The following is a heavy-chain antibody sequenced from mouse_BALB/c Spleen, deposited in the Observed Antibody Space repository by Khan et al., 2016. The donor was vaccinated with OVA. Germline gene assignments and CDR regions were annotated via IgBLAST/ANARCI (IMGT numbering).Heavy chain of an antibody. CDR2: ISYSGNT. Sequence: EVQLQESGPGLVKPSQSLSLTCTVTGYSITSDYAWNWIRQFPGNKLEWMGYISYSGNTKYNPSLKSRISITRDTSENQFFLQLNSVTIEDTATYYCARIYGGDFDYWGQGTTHTVSS. CDR3: ARIYGGDFDY. CDR1: GYSITSDYA. D-gene: IGHD1-1*01. V-gene: IGHV3-2*02. J-gene: IGHJ2*01.